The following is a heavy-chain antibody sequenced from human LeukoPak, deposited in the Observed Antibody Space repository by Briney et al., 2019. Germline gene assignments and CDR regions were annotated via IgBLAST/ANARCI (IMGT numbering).Heavy chain of an antibody. CDR3: ARIRGGAFDI. CDR1: GGSISSSSYY. CDR2: IYYSGGT. D-gene: IGHD1-26*01. J-gene: IGHJ3*02. V-gene: IGHV4-39*07. Sequence: SETLSLTCTVSGGSISSSSYYWGWIRQPPGKGLEWIGSIYYSGGTYYNPSLKSRVTISVDTSKNQFSLKLSSVTAADTAVYYCARIRGGAFDIWGQGTMVTVSS.